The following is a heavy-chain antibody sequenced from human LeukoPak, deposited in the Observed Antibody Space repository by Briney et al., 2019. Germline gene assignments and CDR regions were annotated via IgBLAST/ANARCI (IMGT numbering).Heavy chain of an antibody. CDR2: IYYSGST. D-gene: IGHD5-18*01. CDR1: GGSISSGDYY. J-gene: IGHJ4*02. V-gene: IGHV4-30-4*08. CDR3: ARETSDTAMGGSGY. Sequence: SETLSLTCTVSGGSISSGDYYWSWIRQPPGKGLEWIGYIYYSGSTYYNPSLKSRVTISVDTSKNQFSLKLSSVTAADTAVYYCARETSDTAMGGSGYWGQGTLVTVSS.